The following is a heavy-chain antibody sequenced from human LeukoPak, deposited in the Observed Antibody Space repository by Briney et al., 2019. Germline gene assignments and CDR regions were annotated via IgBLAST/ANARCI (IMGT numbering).Heavy chain of an antibody. V-gene: IGHV5-51*01. D-gene: IGHD3-22*01. CDR1: GYSFTSYW. J-gene: IGHJ4*02. Sequence: GESLKISCKGSGYSFTSYWIGWVRQMPGKGREWMGIIYPGDSDTRYSPSFQGQVTISADKSISTAYLQWSSLKASDTAMYYCAIPTYYYDSSGYYLGYWGQGTLVTVSS. CDR3: AIPTYYYDSSGYYLGY. CDR2: IYPGDSDT.